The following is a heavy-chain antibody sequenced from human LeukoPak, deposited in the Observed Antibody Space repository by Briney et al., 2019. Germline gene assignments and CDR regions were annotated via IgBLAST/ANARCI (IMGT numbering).Heavy chain of an antibody. J-gene: IGHJ5*02. CDR2: MNPNSGNT. D-gene: IGHD3-22*01. CDR1: GYTFTSYD. Sequence: GASVKVSCKASGYTFTSYDINWVRQATGQGLEWMGWMNPNSGNTGYAQKFQGRVTMTRNTSISTAYMELSSPRSEDTAVYYCARVQSEYYYDSSGYYPWGQGTLVTVSS. V-gene: IGHV1-8*01. CDR3: ARVQSEYYYDSSGYYP.